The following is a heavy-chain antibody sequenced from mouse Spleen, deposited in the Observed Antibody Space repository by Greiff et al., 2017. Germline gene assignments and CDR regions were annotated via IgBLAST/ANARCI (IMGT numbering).Heavy chain of an antibody. V-gene: IGHV1-81*01. CDR2: IYPRSGNT. CDR3: ARYGDYYGSSYGYYAMDY. CDR1: GYTFTSYG. D-gene: IGHD1-1*01. Sequence: LVESGAELARPGASVKLSCKASGYTFTSYGISWVKQRTGQGLEWIGEIYPRSGNTYYNEKFKGKATLTADKSSSTAYMELRSLTSEDSAVYFCARYGDYYGSSYGYYAMDYWGQGTSVTVSS. J-gene: IGHJ4*01.